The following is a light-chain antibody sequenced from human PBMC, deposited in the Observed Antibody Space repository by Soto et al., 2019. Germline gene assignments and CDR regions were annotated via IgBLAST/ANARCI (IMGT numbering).Light chain of an antibody. V-gene: IGKV3-20*01. Sequence: EVVLTQSPVSLSWSPGERATFSCRASQSVGSNFFAWYQQKPGQAPRLLIYGASTRATGIPDRFSGSGSGTDFTLTISRLEPEDFAVYYCQQFDSSVTFGQGTKVEI. CDR2: GAS. J-gene: IGKJ1*01. CDR1: QSVGSNF. CDR3: QQFDSSVT.